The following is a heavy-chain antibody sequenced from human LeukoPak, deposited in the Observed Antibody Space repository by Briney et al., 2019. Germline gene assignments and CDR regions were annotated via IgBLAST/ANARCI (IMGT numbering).Heavy chain of an antibody. Sequence: SETLSLTCTVSGGFISSYYWSWIRQPPGKGLEWIGNSYNSGSTNYNPSLKSRVTISVDSSRNQFSLRLSSVTAADTAVYYCASGYRTTLDYWGQGTLVTVSS. CDR2: SYNSGST. CDR3: ASGYRTTLDY. D-gene: IGHD1/OR15-1a*01. J-gene: IGHJ4*02. CDR1: GGFISSYY. V-gene: IGHV4-59*01.